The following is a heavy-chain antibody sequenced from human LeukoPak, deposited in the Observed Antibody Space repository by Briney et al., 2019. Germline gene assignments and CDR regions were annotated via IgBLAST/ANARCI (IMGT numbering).Heavy chain of an antibody. Sequence: GGSLRLSCAASGFTFSSYSMNWVRQAPGKGLEWVSSISSSSSYIYYADSVKGRFTISRDIAKNSLYLQMNSLGAEGTAVYYCARTDGSSWYPGFDPWGQGTLVTVSS. D-gene: IGHD6-13*01. CDR3: ARTDGSSWYPGFDP. J-gene: IGHJ5*02. CDR2: ISSSSSYI. CDR1: GFTFSSYS. V-gene: IGHV3-21*01.